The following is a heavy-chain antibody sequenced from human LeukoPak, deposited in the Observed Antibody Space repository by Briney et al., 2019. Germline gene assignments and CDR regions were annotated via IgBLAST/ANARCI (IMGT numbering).Heavy chain of an antibody. CDR3: ARVGHYYYGMDV. CDR2: ISSSSSYI. V-gene: IGHV3-21*01. J-gene: IGHJ6*02. Sequence: PGGSLRLSCAASGFTFSSYSMNWVRQAPGKGLEWVSSISSSSSYIYYADSVKGRFTISRDNAKNSLYLQMNSLRAEDTAVYYCARVGHYYYGMDVRGQGTTVTVSS. CDR1: GFTFSSYS.